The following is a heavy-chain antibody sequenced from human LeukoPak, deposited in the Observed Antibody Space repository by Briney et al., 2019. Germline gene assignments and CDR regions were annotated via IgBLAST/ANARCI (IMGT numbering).Heavy chain of an antibody. CDR2: ISGSGGSI. Sequence: AGGSLRLSCAASGFTFSSYAMSWVRQAPGKGLEWVSAISGSGGSIYYADSVKGRFTISRDNSKNTLYLQMNSLRAEDTAVYYCAKESGYSYASPFDYWGQGTLVTVSS. D-gene: IGHD5-12*01. V-gene: IGHV3-23*01. CDR1: GFTFSSYA. J-gene: IGHJ4*02. CDR3: AKESGYSYASPFDY.